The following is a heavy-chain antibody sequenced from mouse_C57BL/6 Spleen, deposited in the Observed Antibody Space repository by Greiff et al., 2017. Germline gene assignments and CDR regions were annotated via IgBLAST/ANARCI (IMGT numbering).Heavy chain of an antibody. D-gene: IGHD2-3*01. J-gene: IGHJ3*01. CDR3: ARNRDGYPFAY. CDR1: GYTFTSYW. Sequence: QVQLQQPGAELVRPGSSVKLSCKASGYTFTSYWMHWVKQRPIQGLEWIGNIDPSDSETHYNQKFKDKATLTVDKSSSTAYMQLSSLTSEDSAVYYCARNRDGYPFAYWGQGTLVTVSA. V-gene: IGHV1-52*01. CDR2: IDPSDSET.